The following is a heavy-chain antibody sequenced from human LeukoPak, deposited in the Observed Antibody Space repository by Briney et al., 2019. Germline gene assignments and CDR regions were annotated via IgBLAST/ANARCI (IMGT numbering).Heavy chain of an antibody. CDR2: INQDGSAK. Sequence: KAGGPLRLSCTASAFTFSNYWMSWVRQAPGKGLEWVASINQDGSAKDSVHSVEGRFIISRDNVKNSLYLQMDSLRAEDTAVYYCARTSRASPGWRPRLKNAFDLWGLGTLVTVSS. CDR1: AFTFSNYW. D-gene: IGHD6-6*01. V-gene: IGHV3-7*03. CDR3: ARTSRASPGWRPRLKNAFDL. J-gene: IGHJ3*01.